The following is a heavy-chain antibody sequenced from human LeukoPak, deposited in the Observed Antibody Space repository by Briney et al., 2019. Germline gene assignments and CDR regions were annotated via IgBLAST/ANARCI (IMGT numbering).Heavy chain of an antibody. CDR2: IYYSGAT. J-gene: IGHJ4*02. V-gene: IGHV4-59*01. Sequence: KPSETLSLTCTVSGGSISSYYWSWIRQPPGKGLEWIGYIYYSGATNYNPSLKSRVTISLDTSKNQFSLKLSSVTAADTAVYYCARDLGSGSYGTLWGQGTLVTVSS. D-gene: IGHD3-10*01. CDR3: ARDLGSGSYGTL. CDR1: GGSISSYY.